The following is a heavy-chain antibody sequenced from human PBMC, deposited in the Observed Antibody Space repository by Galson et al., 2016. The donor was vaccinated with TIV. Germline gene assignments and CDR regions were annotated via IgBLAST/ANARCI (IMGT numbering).Heavy chain of an antibody. CDR1: GFSLSTAGVC. D-gene: IGHD1-26*01. CDR3: ARGAFSGSNPFYY. J-gene: IGHJ4*02. CDR2: LDWDDDK. Sequence: PALVKPTQTLTLTCTFSGFSLSTAGVCVSWIRQSPGKALEWLALLDWDDDKDYRASLRTRLTLSTGTARNQVGLSMTNMDPADTATYYCARGAFSGSNPFYYWGQGILVTVSS. V-gene: IGHV2-70*01.